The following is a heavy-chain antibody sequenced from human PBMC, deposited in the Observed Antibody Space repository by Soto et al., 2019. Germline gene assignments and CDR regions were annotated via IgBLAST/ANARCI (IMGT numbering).Heavy chain of an antibody. D-gene: IGHD3-22*01. J-gene: IGHJ3*02. CDR3: ARVEPLNYYDSSGYYGLSENAFDI. CDR2: IIPIFGTA. Sequence: SVKVSCKASGGTFSSYAISWVRQAPGQGLEWMGGIIPIFGTANYAQKFQGRVTITADESTSTAYMELSSLRSEDTAVYYCARVEPLNYYDSSGYYGLSENAFDIWGQGTMVTVSS. CDR1: GGTFSSYA. V-gene: IGHV1-69*13.